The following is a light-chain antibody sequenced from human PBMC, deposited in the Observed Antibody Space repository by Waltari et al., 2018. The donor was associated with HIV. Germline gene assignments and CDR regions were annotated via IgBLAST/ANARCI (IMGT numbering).Light chain of an antibody. J-gene: IGLJ1*01. CDR2: EVI. CDR1: SSDVGGYNY. CDR3: SSYASSSTPYV. V-gene: IGLV2-14*01. Sequence: QSALTQPASVSGSPGQSLTISCTGTSSDVGGYNYVSCYQQHPGQAPKLMIYEVINPPAGVSKRFSGSTSGYTASLTIAGLQAEDDADYYCSSYASSSTPYVFGTGTKVTVL.